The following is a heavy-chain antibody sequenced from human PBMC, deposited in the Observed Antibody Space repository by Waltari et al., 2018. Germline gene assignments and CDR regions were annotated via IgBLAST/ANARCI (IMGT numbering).Heavy chain of an antibody. V-gene: IGHV4-34*01. CDR2: INHSGRT. J-gene: IGHJ5*02. CDR1: GGSFSGYY. CDR3: ARQYTSRAVAVKRWFDP. D-gene: IGHD6-19*01. Sequence: QVQLQQWGAGLLKPSETLSLTCAVYGGSFSGYYWSWIRQPPGKGLEWIGEINHSGRTNYNPSLKSRVTISVDTSKNQFSLKLSSVTAADTAVYYCARQYTSRAVAVKRWFDPWGQGTLVTVSS.